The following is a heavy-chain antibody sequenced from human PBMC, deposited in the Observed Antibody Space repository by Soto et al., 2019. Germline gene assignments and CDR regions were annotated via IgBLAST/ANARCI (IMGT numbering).Heavy chain of an antibody. CDR1: GGTFSGYY. D-gene: IGHD6-19*01. Sequence: QVQLQQWGAGLLKPSETLSLTCAVYGGTFSGYYWSWIRQPPGKGLEWIGEINHSGSTNYNPSLRGRVTISVDTAKNQFSLKLSSVTAADTAVYYCAREHLPLHSSGWFGYWGQGTLVTVSS. J-gene: IGHJ4*02. V-gene: IGHV4-34*01. CDR2: INHSGST. CDR3: AREHLPLHSSGWFGY.